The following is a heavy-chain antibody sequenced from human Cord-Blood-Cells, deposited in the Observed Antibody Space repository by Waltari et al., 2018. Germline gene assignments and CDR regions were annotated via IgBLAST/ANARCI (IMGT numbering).Heavy chain of an antibody. J-gene: IGHJ4*02. CDR2: INPNSGGT. CDR3: ARLSDGDY. V-gene: IGHV1-2*04. Sequence: QVQLVQSGAEVKTPGASAKVSCKASGYTFTGHYMHWVRQVPGQGLEWMGWINPNSGGTNYTQKFQGWVTMTRDTSISTAYMELSRLRSDDTAVYYCARLSDGDYWGQGTLVTVSS. CDR1: GYTFTGHY.